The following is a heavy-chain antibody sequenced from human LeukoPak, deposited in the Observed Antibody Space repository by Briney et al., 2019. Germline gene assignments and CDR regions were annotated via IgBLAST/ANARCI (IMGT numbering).Heavy chain of an antibody. CDR3: AKAFYSSGRTYLDY. Sequence: PGGSLRLSCAASGFIFDDYAIHWVRQAPGKGLEWVSGISWNSGSIGYAGSVKGRFTISRDNAKNSLYLQMISLRPEDTALYYCAKAFYSSGRTYLDYWGQGTLVTVSS. CDR2: ISWNSGSI. V-gene: IGHV3-9*01. D-gene: IGHD6-19*01. CDR1: GFIFDDYA. J-gene: IGHJ4*02.